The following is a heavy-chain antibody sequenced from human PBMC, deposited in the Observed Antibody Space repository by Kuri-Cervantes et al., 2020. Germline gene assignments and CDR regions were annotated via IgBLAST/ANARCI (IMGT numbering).Heavy chain of an antibody. CDR1: GFTFSGSA. D-gene: IGHD5-12*01. CDR3: AKVRSGYDFDY. V-gene: IGHV3-23*01. CDR2: ISGSGGST. Sequence: GGSLRLSCAASGFTFSGSAMHWVRQASGKGLEWVSAISGSGGSTYYADSVKGRFTISRDNSKNTLYLQMNSLRAEDTAVYYCAKVRSGYDFDYWGQGTLGTVSS. J-gene: IGHJ4*02.